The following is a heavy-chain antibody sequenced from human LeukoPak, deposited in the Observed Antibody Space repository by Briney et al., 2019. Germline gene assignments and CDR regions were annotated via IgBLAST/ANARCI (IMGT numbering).Heavy chain of an antibody. Sequence: PGGSLRLSCAASGFIFSSFAMSWVRQAPGKGLEWVSGISGGSENAYYADSVKGRFTISRDNSKNTLDLHMTSLTADDTAVYYCANMQLVKGVFEIWGQGTRVTVSS. J-gene: IGHJ3*02. V-gene: IGHV3-23*01. D-gene: IGHD6-13*01. CDR1: GFIFSSFA. CDR3: ANMQLVKGVFEI. CDR2: ISGGSENA.